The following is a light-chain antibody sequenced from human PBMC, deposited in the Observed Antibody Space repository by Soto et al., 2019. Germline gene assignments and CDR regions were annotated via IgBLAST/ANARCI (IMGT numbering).Light chain of an antibody. J-gene: IGLJ2*01. CDR3: QAWDTSTVV. CDR1: KLGHKY. V-gene: IGLV3-1*01. Sequence: SYELTEPPSVSVSSGQTASITCSGDKLGHKYACWYQQKPGQSPVLVIYQDRKRPSGIPERFSGSNSGNTATLTISGTQAIDESDYYCQAWDTSTVVFGGGTKLTVL. CDR2: QDR.